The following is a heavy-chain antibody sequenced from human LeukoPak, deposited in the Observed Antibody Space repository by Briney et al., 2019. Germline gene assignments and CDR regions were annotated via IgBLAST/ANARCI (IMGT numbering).Heavy chain of an antibody. V-gene: IGHV4-39*07. D-gene: IGHD6-13*01. CDR1: GGSISSGTYY. CDR2: IYHSGST. J-gene: IGHJ4*02. CDR3: ARKGGSWYSPSFDY. Sequence: SETLSLTCTVSGGSISSGTYYWGWIRQPPGKGLEWIGSIYHSGSTYYNPSLKSRVTISVDTSKNQFSLKLSSVTAADTAVYYCARKGGSWYSPSFDYWGQGTLVTVSS.